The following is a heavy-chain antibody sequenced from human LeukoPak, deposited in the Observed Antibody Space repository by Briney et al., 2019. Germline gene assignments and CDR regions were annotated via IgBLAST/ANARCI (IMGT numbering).Heavy chain of an antibody. CDR3: ARADGGSGWYYFDY. CDR2: IYFSGTP. Sequence: SETLSLTCTVSGDSIGGYYWSWIRQPPGKGLEWIGYIYFSGTPTYNPSLKSRVTISVDTSKNQFSLKVSSVTAADTAVYYCARADGGSGWYYFDYWGQGTLVTVSS. CDR1: GDSIGGYY. J-gene: IGHJ4*02. V-gene: IGHV4-59*01. D-gene: IGHD6-19*01.